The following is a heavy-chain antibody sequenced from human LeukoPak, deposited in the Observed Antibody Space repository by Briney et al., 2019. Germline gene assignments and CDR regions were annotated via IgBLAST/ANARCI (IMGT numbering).Heavy chain of an antibody. Sequence: GGSLRLSCAASGFTVSSSYMSWVRQAPGKGLEWVSVIYSGGSTYYADSVKGRFTISRDNSKNTLYLQMNSLRAEDTAVYYCARDNVVVVASYGMDVWGQGTTVTVSS. D-gene: IGHD2-15*01. V-gene: IGHV3-53*01. CDR2: IYSGGST. CDR3: ARDNVVVVASYGMDV. CDR1: GFTVSSSY. J-gene: IGHJ6*02.